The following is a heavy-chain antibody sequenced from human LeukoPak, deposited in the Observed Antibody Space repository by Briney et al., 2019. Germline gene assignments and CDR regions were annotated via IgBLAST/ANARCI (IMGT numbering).Heavy chain of an antibody. D-gene: IGHD7-27*01. J-gene: IGHJ5*02. V-gene: IGHV1-18*01. CDR2: ISAYNGNT. Sequence: ASVKVSCKASGYTFTSYGITWIRQAPGQGLEWMGWISAYNGNTNYAQKLQGRVTMTTDTSTSTVYMELRSLTSDDTAVYYCARDVSKLLGWFDPWGQGTLVTVSS. CDR3: ARDVSKLLGWFDP. CDR1: GYTFTSYG.